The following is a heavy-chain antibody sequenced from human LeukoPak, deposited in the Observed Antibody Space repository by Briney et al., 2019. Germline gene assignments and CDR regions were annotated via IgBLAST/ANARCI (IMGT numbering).Heavy chain of an antibody. CDR1: GGSFSSGGYY. J-gene: IGHJ4*02. CDR3: ARGVLTGYYGDFDY. D-gene: IGHD3-9*01. CDR2: IYYSDS. V-gene: IGHV4-31*03. Sequence: PSETLSLTFTVSGGSFSSGGYYWSWVRQHPGKGLEWIGYIYYSDSYYNPSLKSRVSISVDTSKNQFSLNLNSVTAADTAVYYCARGVLTGYYGDFDYWGQGTLVTVSS.